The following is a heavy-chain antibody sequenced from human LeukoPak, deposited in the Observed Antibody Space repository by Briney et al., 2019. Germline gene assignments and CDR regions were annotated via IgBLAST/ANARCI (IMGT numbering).Heavy chain of an antibody. CDR1: GGSLTSYY. CDR2: IYSSGST. Sequence: SETLSLTCNVSGGSLTSYYRGWIRQPPGQGLEWIGSIYSSGSTYYNPSIKSGVTISVGTSKNQFSLNLSSVTAADTAVYYCARRPRGVIIRTWFDSWGQGTLVTVSS. J-gene: IGHJ5*01. CDR3: ARRPRGVIIRTWFDS. V-gene: IGHV4-39*01. D-gene: IGHD3-10*01.